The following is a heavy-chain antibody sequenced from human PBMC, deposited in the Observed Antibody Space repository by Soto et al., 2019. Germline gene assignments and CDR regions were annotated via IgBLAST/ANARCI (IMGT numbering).Heavy chain of an antibody. CDR3: AREDASISYDYFDC. J-gene: IGHJ4*02. CDR1: GFVVSSYY. D-gene: IGHD2-2*01. V-gene: IGHV3-53*01. CDR2: LYSGGST. Sequence: GGSLRLSCAASGFVVSSYYMNWVRQAPGKGLEWVSVLYSGGSTFYADSVKGRFTISRDNSKNTLHLQMDSLRADDTAIYYCAREDASISYDYFDCWGQGTLVAVPS.